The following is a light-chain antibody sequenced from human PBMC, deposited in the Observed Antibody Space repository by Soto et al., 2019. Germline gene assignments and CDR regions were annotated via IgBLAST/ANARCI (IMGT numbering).Light chain of an antibody. CDR2: GAS. Sequence: SPGTLSLSPGERAPLSCRAGQSVSSNLAWYQQKPGQAPRLLIYGASTRATDLPARFSGSGSGTEFTLNISSLQSEDFAVYFCQQYNIWPITFGQGTKVEIK. CDR1: QSVSSN. V-gene: IGKV3-15*01. CDR3: QQYNIWPIT. J-gene: IGKJ1*01.